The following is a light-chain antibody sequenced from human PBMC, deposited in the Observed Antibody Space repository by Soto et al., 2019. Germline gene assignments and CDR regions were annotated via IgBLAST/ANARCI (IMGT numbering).Light chain of an antibody. Sequence: QSVLTQPPSASGTPGQRVTISCSGSSSNIGSNTVTWYQQLPGTAPKLLIYRNNQRPSGVPDRFSGSKSGTSATLGITGLQTGDEADYYCGAWDNSLTGGVFGGGTKVTVL. CDR2: RNN. V-gene: IGLV1-44*01. CDR3: GAWDNSLTGGV. CDR1: SSNIGSNT. J-gene: IGLJ2*01.